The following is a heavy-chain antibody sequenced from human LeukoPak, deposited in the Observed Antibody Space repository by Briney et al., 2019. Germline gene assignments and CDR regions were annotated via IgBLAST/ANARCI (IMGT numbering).Heavy chain of an antibody. Sequence: ASVKVSCKASGYTFTGYYMHWVRQAPGQGLGWMGWINPNSGGTNYAQKFQGRVTMTRDTSISTAYMELSRLRSDDTAVYYCARAVAGTDWFDPWGQGTLVTVSS. CDR1: GYTFTGYY. CDR2: INPNSGGT. V-gene: IGHV1-2*02. D-gene: IGHD6-19*01. CDR3: ARAVAGTDWFDP. J-gene: IGHJ5*02.